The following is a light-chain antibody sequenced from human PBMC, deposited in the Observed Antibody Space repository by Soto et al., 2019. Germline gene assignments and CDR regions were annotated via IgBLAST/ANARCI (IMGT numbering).Light chain of an antibody. Sequence: QSVLTQPRSVSGSPGQSVTIYCTGTSSDVGGYKYVSWYQQHPGKVPKLMMFDVSERPSGVPDRFSGSKSGNTASLSISGLQAEDEADYYCCAYAGSYTVLFGGGTKLTVL. CDR3: CAYAGSYTVL. J-gene: IGLJ2*01. CDR1: SSDVGGYKY. CDR2: DVS. V-gene: IGLV2-11*01.